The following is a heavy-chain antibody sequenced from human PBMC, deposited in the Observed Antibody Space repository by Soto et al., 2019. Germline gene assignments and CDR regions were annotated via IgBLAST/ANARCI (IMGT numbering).Heavy chain of an antibody. CDR3: ARDHYGSGSDYDY. D-gene: IGHD3-10*01. CDR1: GFTFSSYA. V-gene: IGHV3-30-3*01. J-gene: IGHJ4*02. CDR2: ISYDGSNK. Sequence: PGGSLRLSCAASGFTFSSYAMHWVRQAPGKGLEWVAVISYDGSNKYYADSVKGRFTISRDNSKNTLYLQMNSLRAEDTAVYYCARDHYGSGSDYDYWGQGTLVTVSS.